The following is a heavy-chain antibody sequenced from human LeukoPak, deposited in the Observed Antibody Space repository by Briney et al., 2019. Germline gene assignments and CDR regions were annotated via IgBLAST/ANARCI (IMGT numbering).Heavy chain of an antibody. CDR1: GGSISSGDYY. CDR2: INHSGST. J-gene: IGHJ4*02. CDR3: ARGPPFYDFISSTHHSTIDY. D-gene: IGHD3-3*01. Sequence: SETLSLTCTVSGGSISSGDYYWSWIRQPPGTGLEWIGEINHSGSTNYNPSLKSRVTISVDTSKNQFSLKLSSVTAADTAVYYCARGPPFYDFISSTHHSTIDYWGQGTLVTVSS. V-gene: IGHV4-39*07.